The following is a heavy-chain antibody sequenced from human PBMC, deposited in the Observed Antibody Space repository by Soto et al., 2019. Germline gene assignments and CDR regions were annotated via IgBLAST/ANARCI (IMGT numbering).Heavy chain of an antibody. CDR1: GFTFISYA. CDR3: ATSSQNKYYYDSSGYTSAEYFQH. V-gene: IGHV3-23*01. CDR2: ISGSGGST. J-gene: IGHJ1*01. D-gene: IGHD3-22*01. Sequence: PGGSLRLSCAASGFTFISYAMSWVRQAPGKGLEWVSAISGSGGSTYYADSVKGRFTISRDNSKNTLYLQMNSLRAEDTAVYYCATSSQNKYYYDSSGYTSAEYFQHWGQGTLVTVSS.